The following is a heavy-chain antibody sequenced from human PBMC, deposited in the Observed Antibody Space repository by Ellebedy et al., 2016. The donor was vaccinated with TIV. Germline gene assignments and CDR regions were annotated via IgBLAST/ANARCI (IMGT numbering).Heavy chain of an antibody. CDR2: ISYDGSSK. CDR1: GFTFSTYA. Sequence: GGSLRLSCAASGFTFSTYAMHWVRQAPGKGLQWVAVISYDGSSKYYADSVKGRFTISRDNAKNSLFLQVSSLRAEDTAVYYCARSGGRYSGYAYWGQGTLVTVSS. J-gene: IGHJ4*02. D-gene: IGHD5-12*01. V-gene: IGHV3-30-3*01. CDR3: ARSGGRYSGYAY.